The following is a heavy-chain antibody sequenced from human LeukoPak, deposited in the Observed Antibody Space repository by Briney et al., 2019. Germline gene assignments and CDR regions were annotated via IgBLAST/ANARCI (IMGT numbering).Heavy chain of an antibody. CDR2: IYYSGST. Sequence: SETLSLTCTVSGGSISSSSYYWGWIRQPPGEGLEWIGSIYYSGSTYYNPSLKSRVTISVDTSKNQFSLKLSSVTAADTAVYYCATQLYRSSWGYWFDPWGQGTLVTVSS. CDR1: GGSISSSSYY. J-gene: IGHJ5*02. D-gene: IGHD6-6*01. V-gene: IGHV4-39*01. CDR3: ATQLYRSSWGYWFDP.